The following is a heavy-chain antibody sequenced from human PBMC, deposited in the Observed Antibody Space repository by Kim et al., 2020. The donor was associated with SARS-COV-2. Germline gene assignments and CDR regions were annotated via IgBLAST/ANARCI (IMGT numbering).Heavy chain of an antibody. CDR3: ARDYSSSWYPVYYYGMDV. CDR2: IYYSGST. J-gene: IGHJ6*02. D-gene: IGHD6-13*01. Sequence: SETLSLTCTVSGGSISSDGYYWSWIRQHPGKGLEGIGYIYYSGSTYYNPSLKSRVTISVDTSKNQFSLKLSSVTAADTAVYYCARDYSSSWYPVYYYGMDVWGQGTTVTVSS. CDR1: GGSISSDGYY. V-gene: IGHV4-31*03.